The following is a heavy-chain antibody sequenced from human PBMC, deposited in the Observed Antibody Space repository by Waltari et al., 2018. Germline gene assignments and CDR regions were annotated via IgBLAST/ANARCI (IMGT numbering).Heavy chain of an antibody. CDR2: IYHSGST. J-gene: IGHJ4*02. Sequence: QVQLQESGPGLVKPSETLSLTCAVSGYSISSGYYWGWIRQPPGKGLEWIGSIYHSGSTYYNPSLKGRVTISVDTSKNQFSLKLSSVTAADTAVYYCARHYSRAWFDYWGQGTLVTVSS. CDR3: ARHYSRAWFDY. V-gene: IGHV4-38-2*01. D-gene: IGHD2-21*01. CDR1: GYSISSGYY.